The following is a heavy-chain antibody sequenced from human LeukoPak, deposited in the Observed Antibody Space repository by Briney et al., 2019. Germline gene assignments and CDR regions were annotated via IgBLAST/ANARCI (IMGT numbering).Heavy chain of an antibody. V-gene: IGHV1-8*03. CDR2: MNPNSGNT. Sequence: ASVKVSCKASGYTFTGYYMHWVRQATGQGLEWMGWMNPNSGNTGYAQKFQGRVTITRNTSISTAYMELSSLRSEDTAVYYCARGTGELRYFDWLYELDYWGQGTLVTVSS. CDR1: GYTFTGYY. CDR3: ARGTGELRYFDWLYELDY. D-gene: IGHD3-9*01. J-gene: IGHJ4*02.